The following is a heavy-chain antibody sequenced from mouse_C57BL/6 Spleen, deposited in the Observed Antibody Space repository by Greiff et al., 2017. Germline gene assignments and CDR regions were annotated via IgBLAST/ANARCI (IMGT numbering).Heavy chain of an antibody. CDR2: IYPGDGDT. V-gene: IGHV1-80*01. Sequence: QVQLQQSGAELVKPGASVKISCKASGYAFSSYWMNWVKQRPGKGLEWIGQIYPGDGDTNYNGKFKGKATLTADKSSSTAYMQLSSLTSEDSAVYFCARRYDYYYYAMDYWGQGTSVTVSS. D-gene: IGHD2-4*01. CDR1: GYAFSSYW. J-gene: IGHJ4*01. CDR3: ARRYDYYYYAMDY.